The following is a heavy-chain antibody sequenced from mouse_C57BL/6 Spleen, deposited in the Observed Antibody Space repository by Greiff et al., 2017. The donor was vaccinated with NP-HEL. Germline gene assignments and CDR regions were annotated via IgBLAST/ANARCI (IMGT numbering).Heavy chain of an antibody. D-gene: IGHD2-5*01. V-gene: IGHV1-64*01. CDR3: ARGGNYSNYNYAMDY. Sequence: QVQLKQPGAELVKPGASVKLSCKASGYTFTSYWMHWVKQRPGQGLEWIGMIHPNSGSTNYNEKFKSKATLTVDKSSSTAYMQLSSLTSEDSAVHYCARGGNYSNYNYAMDYWGQGTSVTVSS. J-gene: IGHJ4*01. CDR2: IHPNSGST. CDR1: GYTFTSYW.